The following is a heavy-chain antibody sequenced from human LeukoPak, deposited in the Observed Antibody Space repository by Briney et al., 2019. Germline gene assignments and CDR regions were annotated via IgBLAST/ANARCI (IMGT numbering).Heavy chain of an antibody. V-gene: IGHV3-30*04. J-gene: IGHJ4*02. CDR1: GFTFSSYA. CDR2: ISYDGSNK. D-gene: IGHD3-10*01. CDR3: ARGSWFGIQEPVFLEY. Sequence: GRSLRLSCAASGFTFSSYAMHWVRQPPRKGLERVAVISYDGSNKYYADSVKGRFTISRDNCKNTLYLQMNSLRAEDTAVYYCARGSWFGIQEPVFLEYWGQGTLVTVSS.